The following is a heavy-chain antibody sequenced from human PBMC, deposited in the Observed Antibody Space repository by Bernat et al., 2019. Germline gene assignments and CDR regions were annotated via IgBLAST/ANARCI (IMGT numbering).Heavy chain of an antibody. Sequence: EVQLVESGGGLIQPGGSLRLSCAASGFTVSSNYMSWVRQAPGKGLEWVSVIYSCGSTYYADSVKGRFTISRDNSKNTLYLQLNSLRAEDTAVYYCARVVTMIVVPRPVYWYFDVWGRGTLVTVSS. D-gene: IGHD3-22*01. CDR1: GFTVSSNY. CDR2: IYSCGST. V-gene: IGHV3-53*01. J-gene: IGHJ2*01. CDR3: ARVVTMIVVPRPVYWYFDV.